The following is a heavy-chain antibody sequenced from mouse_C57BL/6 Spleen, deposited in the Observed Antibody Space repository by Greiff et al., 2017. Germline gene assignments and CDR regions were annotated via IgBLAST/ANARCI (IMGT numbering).Heavy chain of an antibody. J-gene: IGHJ2*01. V-gene: IGHV1-22*01. CDR3: AREGIYASTTGDY. D-gene: IGHD1-1*01. CDR1: GYTFTDYT. Sequence: VQLKQSGPELVKPGASVKMSCKASGYTFTDYTMHWVKQSHGKSLEWIGYINPNSGGTSYNQKFKGKATLTVNKSSSNAYMELRSLTSEDSAVYYCAREGIYASTTGDYWGQGTTLTVSS. CDR2: INPNSGGT.